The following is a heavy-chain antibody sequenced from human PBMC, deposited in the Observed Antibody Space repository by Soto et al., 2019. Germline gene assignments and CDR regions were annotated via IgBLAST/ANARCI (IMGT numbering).Heavy chain of an antibody. Sequence: QVQLVEAGGGVGQPGTSLRLSCAASGFLFSRFGMHWVRQAPGKGLEWVAVTVNHGCRKAYADSVRGRFTISRDNSRETVCLEMSSLRVEDTAIYYCARDDEYDDNGLDYWGQGTLVTVYS. CDR2: TVNHGCRK. D-gene: IGHD1-1*01. CDR3: ARDDEYDDNGLDY. V-gene: IGHV3-33*01. CDR1: GFLFSRFG. J-gene: IGHJ4*02.